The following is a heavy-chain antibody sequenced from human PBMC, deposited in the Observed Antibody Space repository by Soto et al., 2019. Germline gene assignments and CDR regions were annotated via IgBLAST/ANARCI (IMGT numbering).Heavy chain of an antibody. CDR1: GYTFTSDY. CDR2: INPSGGST. V-gene: IGHV1-46*03. CDR3: ARPPGRYCTNGVCLAVGY. Sequence: ASVKVSCKVSGYTFTSDYMHWVRQAPGQGLEWMGIINPSGGSTSYAQKFQGRVTMTRDTSTSTVYMELSSLRSEDTAVYYCARPPGRYCTNGVCLAVGYWGQGTLVTVSS. J-gene: IGHJ4*02. D-gene: IGHD2-8*01.